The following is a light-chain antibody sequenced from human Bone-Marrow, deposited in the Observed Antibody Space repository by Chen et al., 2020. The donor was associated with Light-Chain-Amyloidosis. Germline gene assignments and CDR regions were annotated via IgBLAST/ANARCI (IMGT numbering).Light chain of an antibody. J-gene: IGLJ1*01. V-gene: IGLV2-14*01. CDR1: SSDVGGDNH. CDR2: EVT. Sequence: QSALTQPASVSGSPGQSITISCTGTSSDVGGDNHVSWYQQHPDNAPKLMIYEVTNRPSWVPALFSGSKSDNTASLTISGLQTEDEADYFCSSYTITNTLVFGSGTRVTVL. CDR3: SSYTITNTLV.